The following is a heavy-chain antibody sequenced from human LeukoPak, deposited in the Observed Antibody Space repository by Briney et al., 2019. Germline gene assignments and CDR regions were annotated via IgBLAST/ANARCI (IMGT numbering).Heavy chain of an antibody. D-gene: IGHD3-10*01. Sequence: PGGSLRLSCAASGFTVSSNYMSWVRQAPGKGLEWVSVIYSGGSTYYADSLKGRFTISRDNSKNTLYLQMNSLRAEDTAVYYCARDGPSLPKSFDYWGPGTLVTVSS. V-gene: IGHV3-66*01. CDR3: ARDGPSLPKSFDY. CDR2: IYSGGST. CDR1: GFTVSSNY. J-gene: IGHJ4*02.